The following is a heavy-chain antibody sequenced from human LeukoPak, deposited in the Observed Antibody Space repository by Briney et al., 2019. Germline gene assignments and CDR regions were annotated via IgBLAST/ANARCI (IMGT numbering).Heavy chain of an antibody. V-gene: IGHV4-39*02. CDR3: ARDRRIYGSGSYGAFDI. D-gene: IGHD3-10*01. CDR1: GGSIRSSSYY. J-gene: IGHJ3*02. Sequence: SETLSLTCTVSGGSIRSSSYYWGWIRQPPGKGLEWIGSISYSGSTYYTPSLRSRVTISVDTSKNQFSLKLSSVTAADTAVYYCARDRRIYGSGSYGAFDIWGQGTMVTVSS. CDR2: ISYSGST.